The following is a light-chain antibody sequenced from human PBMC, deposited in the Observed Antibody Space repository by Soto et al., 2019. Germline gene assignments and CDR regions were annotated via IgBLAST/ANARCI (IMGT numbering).Light chain of an antibody. Sequence: EIVLTQSPGTLSLSPGERATLSCRASQSVSSSYLAWYQQKPGQAPRLLIYVASSRATGIPGRFSGSGSGTDFTLTISRLEPEDFAVYYCQQYGSSPWTFGQGTKVEIK. V-gene: IGKV3-20*01. CDR3: QQYGSSPWT. CDR1: QSVSSSY. CDR2: VAS. J-gene: IGKJ1*01.